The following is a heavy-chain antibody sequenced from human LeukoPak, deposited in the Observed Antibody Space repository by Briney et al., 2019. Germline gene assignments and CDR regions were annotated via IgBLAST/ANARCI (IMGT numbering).Heavy chain of an antibody. CDR2: VYPSNSET. D-gene: IGHD5-12*01. CDR3: ARHRYSGSDTQGFDS. Sequence: GESLKLSCKGSGYRFTEYWIAWVRQMPGKGLEGMEIVYPSNSETRYSPSFQGQVTISADKSISTAYLQWSSLEASDTAMYFCARHRYSGSDTQGFDSWGQGTLVTVSS. V-gene: IGHV5-51*01. CDR1: GYRFTEYW. J-gene: IGHJ4*02.